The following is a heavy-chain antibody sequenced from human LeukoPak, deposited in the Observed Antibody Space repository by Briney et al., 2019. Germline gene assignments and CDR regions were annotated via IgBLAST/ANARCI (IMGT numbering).Heavy chain of an antibody. CDR1: GGSFSDSY. V-gene: IGHV4-34*01. J-gene: IGHJ5*02. CDR2: INHSGTT. Sequence: SETLSLTCAVYGGSFSDSYWSWIRQPPGKGLEWIGEINHSGTTNYNPSLKSRVTMSVDTSNNHVSLKLTSVTAADTAVYYCAPTQGRLDPWGQGTLVTVSS. CDR3: APTQGRLDP.